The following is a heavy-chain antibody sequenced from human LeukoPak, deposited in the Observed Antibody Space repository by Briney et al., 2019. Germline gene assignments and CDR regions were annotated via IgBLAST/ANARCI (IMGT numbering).Heavy chain of an antibody. Sequence: SETLSLTCSVSGGSISSSSYYWAWVRQPPGKGLEWIGTIYHSGSPYYNPSLKSRVTISGDTSKNQFSLKLSSVTAADTAVYYCASVDYNWNYFHYWGQGTVVTVSS. CDR3: ASVDYNWNYFHY. J-gene: IGHJ4*03. CDR2: IYHSGSP. V-gene: IGHV4-39*01. CDR1: GGSISSSSYY. D-gene: IGHD1-20*01.